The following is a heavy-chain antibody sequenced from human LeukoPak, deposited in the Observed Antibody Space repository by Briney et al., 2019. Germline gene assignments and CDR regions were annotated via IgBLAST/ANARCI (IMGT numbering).Heavy chain of an antibody. D-gene: IGHD3-10*01. CDR1: DYSITSDYY. J-gene: IGHJ5*02. CDR2: IYHSGST. V-gene: IGHV4-38-2*02. CDR3: AREGSTSGTNWFDP. Sequence: SETLSLTCAVSDYSITSDYYWGWIRHPPGEGLEWIGSIYHSGSTYYNPSLKSRVTISVDTSKNQFSLKLASVTAADTAVYYCAREGSTSGTNWFDPWGQGTLVTVSS.